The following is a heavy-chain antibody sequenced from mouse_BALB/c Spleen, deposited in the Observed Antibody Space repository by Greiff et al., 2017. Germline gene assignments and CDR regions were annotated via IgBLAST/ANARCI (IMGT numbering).Heavy chain of an antibody. J-gene: IGHJ4*01. CDR2: ILPGSGST. D-gene: IGHD2-3*01. CDR1: GYTFSSYW. V-gene: IGHV1-9*01. Sequence: VQLQQSGAELMKPGASVKISCTATGYTFSSYWIEWVKQRPGHGLEWIGEILPGSGSTNYNEKFKGKATFTADTSSNTAYMQLSSLTSEDSAVYYCARNPDGYLYAMDYWGQGTSVTVSS. CDR3: ARNPDGYLYAMDY.